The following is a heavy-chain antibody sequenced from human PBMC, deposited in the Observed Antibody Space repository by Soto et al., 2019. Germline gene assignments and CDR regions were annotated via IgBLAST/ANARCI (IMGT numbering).Heavy chain of an antibody. Sequence: PGGSLRLSCAASGFTFSNAWMNWVRQAPGKGLEWVGRIKSKTDGGTTDYAAPVKGRFTISRDDSKNTLYLQMNSLKTEDTAVYYCTTDRRAYCTNGVCFNYYYYGMDVWGQGTTVTVSS. D-gene: IGHD2-8*01. CDR3: TTDRRAYCTNGVCFNYYYYGMDV. V-gene: IGHV3-15*07. CDR2: IKSKTDGGTT. J-gene: IGHJ6*02. CDR1: GFTFSNAW.